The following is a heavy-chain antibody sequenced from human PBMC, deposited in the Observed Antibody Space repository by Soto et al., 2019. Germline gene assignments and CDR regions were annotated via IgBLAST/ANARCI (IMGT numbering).Heavy chain of an antibody. D-gene: IGHD1-7*01. Sequence: EVQLAESGGGMVQPGGSLRLSCVASGFTFSSYDMHWVRQAPGKVLEYVSSISSNGGTTYYGNSVKGRFTISRDNSKNTLYLQMRSLTAEDMAVYYFVRRVSGNYDHWGQATLATVSS. CDR3: VRRVSGNYDH. J-gene: IGHJ5*02. CDR1: GFTFSSYD. V-gene: IGHV3-64*01. CDR2: ISSNGGTT.